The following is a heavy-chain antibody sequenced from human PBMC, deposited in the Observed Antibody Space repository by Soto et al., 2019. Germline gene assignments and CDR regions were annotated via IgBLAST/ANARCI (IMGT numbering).Heavy chain of an antibody. CDR3: PRLIGKRWLDP. J-gene: IGHJ5*02. D-gene: IGHD2-8*01. CDR2: TYYRSKGFN. V-gene: IGHV6-1*01. Sequence: SQTLSLTCAISGDSVSTNSATWDWIRQSPSRGLEWLGRTYYRSKGFNDYAVAVKGRISINPDTSNNQYAQQLNSGAPDDAAVYKSPRLIGKRWLDPWRQVSL. CDR1: GDSVSTNSAT.